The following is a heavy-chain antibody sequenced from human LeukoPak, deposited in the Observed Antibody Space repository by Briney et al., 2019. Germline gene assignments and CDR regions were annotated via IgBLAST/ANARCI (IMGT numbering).Heavy chain of an antibody. CDR3: AKDRHNSGWYAYFDY. V-gene: IGHV3-30*02. CDR1: GLTFSNYG. Sequence: GGSLRLSCVASGLTFSNYGIHWVRQAPGKGLEWVTYIRYDGTTIYYADSVKGRFTISRDNSKNTVYLQMSSLRAEDTAVYYCAKDRHNSGWYAYFDYWGQGTLVTVSS. CDR2: IRYDGTTI. J-gene: IGHJ4*02. D-gene: IGHD6-19*01.